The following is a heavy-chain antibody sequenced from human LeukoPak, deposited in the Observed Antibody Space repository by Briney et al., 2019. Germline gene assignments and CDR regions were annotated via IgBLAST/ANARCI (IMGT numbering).Heavy chain of an antibody. CDR3: ARRGLDCSGGSCYDDAFDI. CDR1: GGSISSYY. Sequence: SETLSLTCTVSGGSISSYYWSWIRQPPGKGPEWIGYIYYSGSTNYNPSLKSRVTISVDTSKNQFSLKLSSVTAADTAVYYCARRGLDCSGGSCYDDAFDIWGQGTMVTVSS. J-gene: IGHJ3*02. V-gene: IGHV4-59*08. CDR2: IYYSGST. D-gene: IGHD2-15*01.